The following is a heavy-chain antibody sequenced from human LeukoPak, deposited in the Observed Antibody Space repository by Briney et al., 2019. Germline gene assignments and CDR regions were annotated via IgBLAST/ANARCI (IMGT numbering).Heavy chain of an antibody. CDR2: ISAYNGNT. CDR1: GYTFTSYG. D-gene: IGHD2-2*01. CDR3: ARDRDYCSSTCCYADNWFDP. V-gene: IGHV1-18*01. J-gene: IGHJ5*02. Sequence: ASVKASCKASGYTFTSYGISWVRQAPGQGLEWMGWISAYNGNTNYAQKLQGRVTMTTDTSTSTAYMELRSLRSDDTAVYYCARDRDYCSSTCCYADNWFDPWGQGTLVTVSS.